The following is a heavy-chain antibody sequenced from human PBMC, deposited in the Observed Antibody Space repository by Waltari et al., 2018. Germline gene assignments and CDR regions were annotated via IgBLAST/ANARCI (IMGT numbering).Heavy chain of an antibody. V-gene: IGHV6-1*01. Sequence: QVQLQQSGPGLVKPSQTLSLTCAISGDSVSSNSASWNWIRQSPSRGLEWLGRAYYRSQWYRDYAVSVRSRITINPDTSKNELSLLLNSVTPEDTAVYYCSRNSWFDAWGQGILVTVSS. J-gene: IGHJ5*02. CDR2: AYYRSQWYR. CDR3: SRNSWFDA. CDR1: GDSVSSNSAS.